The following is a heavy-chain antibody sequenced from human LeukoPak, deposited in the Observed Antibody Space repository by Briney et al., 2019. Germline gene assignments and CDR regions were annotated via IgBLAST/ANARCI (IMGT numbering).Heavy chain of an antibody. Sequence: PGGXXRLSCXXSGXXFSTSWMXWVRQAPGKGLEWVANIRKDGGEIYYVDSVKGRFTISRDNTKNSLYLQMNSLRVEDTAVYYCARDGDSWNDFDHWGQGTLVTVSS. CDR2: IRKDGGEI. CDR1: GXXFSTSW. V-gene: IGHV3-7*01. D-gene: IGHD1-1*01. J-gene: IGHJ4*02. CDR3: ARDGDSWNDFDH.